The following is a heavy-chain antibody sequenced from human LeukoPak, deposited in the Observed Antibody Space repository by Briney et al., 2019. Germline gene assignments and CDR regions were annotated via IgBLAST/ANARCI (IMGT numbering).Heavy chain of an antibody. D-gene: IGHD5-18*01. CDR3: ARVRIQLWESFDY. V-gene: IGHV3-64*01. CDR2: ISSNGGST. CDR1: GFTFSSYW. Sequence: PGGSLRLSCAASGFTFSSYWMHWVRQAPGKGLEYVAAISSNGGSTYHANSVKGRFTISRDNSKNTLYLQMGSLRAEDMAVYYCARVRIQLWESFDYWGQGTLVTVSS. J-gene: IGHJ4*02.